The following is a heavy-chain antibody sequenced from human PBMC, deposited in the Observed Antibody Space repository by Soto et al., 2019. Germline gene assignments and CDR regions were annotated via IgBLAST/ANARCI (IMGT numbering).Heavy chain of an antibody. CDR3: AADFGDYYDSSGYYPSGMDV. D-gene: IGHD3-22*01. V-gene: IGHV1-58*01. J-gene: IGHJ6*02. CDR2: IVVGSGNT. Sequence: GASVKVSCKASGFTFTSSAVQWVRQARGQRLEWIGWIVVGSGNTNYAQKFQERVTITRDMSTSTAYMELSSLRSEDTAVYYCAADFGDYYDSSGYYPSGMDVWGQGTIVTVSS. CDR1: GFTFTSSA.